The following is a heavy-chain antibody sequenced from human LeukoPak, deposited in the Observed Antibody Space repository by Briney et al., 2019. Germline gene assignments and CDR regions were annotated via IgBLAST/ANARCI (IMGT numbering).Heavy chain of an antibody. Sequence: GGSLRLSCAASGFTFSSSGMNWVRQAPGKGLEWVSYISSVSNTIYSADSVKGRFTISRDNAKNSLYLQMNSLRAEDTALYYCAKGNLKYTIIAAVDYWGQGTLVTVSS. CDR3: AKGNLKYTIIAAVDY. CDR2: ISSVSNTI. V-gene: IGHV3-48*04. J-gene: IGHJ4*02. CDR1: GFTFSSSG. D-gene: IGHD6-6*01.